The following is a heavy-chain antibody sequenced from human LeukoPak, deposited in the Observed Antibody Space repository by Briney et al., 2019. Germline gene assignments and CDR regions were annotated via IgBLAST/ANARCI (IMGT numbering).Heavy chain of an antibody. J-gene: IGHJ3*02. V-gene: IGHV4-59*01. CDR1: GGSISSYY. CDR2: IYYSGST. D-gene: IGHD3-22*01. Sequence: SETLSLTCTVSGGSISSYYWSWIRQPPGKGLEWIGYIYYSGSTNYNPSLKSRVTISVDTSKNQFSLKLSSVTAADTAVYYCAREGWYYYDSSGENAFDIWGQGTMGTLLS. CDR3: AREGWYYYDSSGENAFDI.